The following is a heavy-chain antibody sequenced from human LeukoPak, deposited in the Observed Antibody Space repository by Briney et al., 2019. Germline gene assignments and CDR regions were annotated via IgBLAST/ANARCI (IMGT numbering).Heavy chain of an antibody. CDR3: ARDGAAVATDFDY. V-gene: IGHV3-21*01. D-gene: IGHD6-13*01. J-gene: IGHJ4*02. Sequence: PGGSLRLSCAASGFTVSSNYMSWVRQAPGKGLEWVSSISRSGSYIYYADSLKGRFTISRDNAKNSLYLQMNSLRAEDTAVYYCARDGAAVATDFDYWGQGTLVTVSS. CDR1: GFTVSSNY. CDR2: ISRSGSYI.